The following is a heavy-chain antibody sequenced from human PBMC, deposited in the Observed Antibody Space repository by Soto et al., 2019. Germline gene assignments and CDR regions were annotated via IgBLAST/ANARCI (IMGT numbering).Heavy chain of an antibody. CDR2: ISTGGSPI. CDR1: GLTFSSFA. CDR3: AISFSLGYSGYDWVVY. J-gene: IGHJ4*02. V-gene: IGHV3-48*01. D-gene: IGHD5-12*01. Sequence: GGSLRLSCAASGLTFSSFAMNWVRQAPGKGLEWVSYISTGGSPIYYADSVKGRFTISRDNSRNALYLQMDSLRAEDTAVYYCAISFSLGYSGYDWVVYWGQGTLVTVSS.